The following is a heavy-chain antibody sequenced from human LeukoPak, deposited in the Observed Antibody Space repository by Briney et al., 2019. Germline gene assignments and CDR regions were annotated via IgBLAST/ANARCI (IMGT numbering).Heavy chain of an antibody. CDR3: AGVVVAAYHREYYFDY. CDR1: GGSISSCY. J-gene: IGHJ4*02. CDR2: IYYSGST. Sequence: SETLSLTCTVSGGSISSCYWSWIRQPPGKGLEWIGYIYYSGSTNYNPSLKSRVTISVDPSKNQFSLKLSSVTAADTAVYYCAGVVVAAYHREYYFDYWGQGTLVTVSS. D-gene: IGHD2-15*01. V-gene: IGHV4-59*01.